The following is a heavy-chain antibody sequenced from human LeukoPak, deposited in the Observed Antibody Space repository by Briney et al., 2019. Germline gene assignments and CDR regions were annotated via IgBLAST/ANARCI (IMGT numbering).Heavy chain of an antibody. CDR1: GYLFTTYW. Sequence: GESLKISCKVSGYLFTTYWIGWVRQMPGKGLEWMGIIYPGDSDTTYSPSFQGQVTISADKSISTAYLQWSSLKASDTAMYYCARQGHIVATPVNWFDPWGQGTLVTVSS. V-gene: IGHV5-51*01. CDR3: ARQGHIVATPVNWFDP. D-gene: IGHD5-12*01. J-gene: IGHJ5*02. CDR2: IYPGDSDT.